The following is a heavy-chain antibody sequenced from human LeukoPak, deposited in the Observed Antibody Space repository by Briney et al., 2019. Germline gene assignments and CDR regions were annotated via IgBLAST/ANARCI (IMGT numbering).Heavy chain of an antibody. Sequence: GGSLRLSCAASGFTFSSYGMHWVRQAPGKGLEWVAFIRYDGGNKYYADSVKGRFTISRDNSKNTLYLQMNSLRAEDTAVYYCAKDPSSSWYYYYYMDVWGKGTTVTISS. D-gene: IGHD6-13*01. CDR1: GFTFSSYG. CDR3: AKDPSSSWYYYYYMDV. V-gene: IGHV3-30*02. J-gene: IGHJ6*03. CDR2: IRYDGGNK.